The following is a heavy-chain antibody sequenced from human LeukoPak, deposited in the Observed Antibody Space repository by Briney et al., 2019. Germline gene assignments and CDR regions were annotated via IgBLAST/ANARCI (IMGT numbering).Heavy chain of an antibody. CDR1: GFTFSSYA. CDR2: ISGSGGST. Sequence: PGGSLRLSCAASGFTFSSYALGWVRQAPGKGLEWVSAISGSGGSTYYADSVKGRFTISRDNSKNTLYLQMNSLRAEDTAVYYCAKDLLSDPIAAAGVFDYWGQGTLVTVSS. D-gene: IGHD6-13*01. CDR3: AKDLLSDPIAAAGVFDY. V-gene: IGHV3-23*01. J-gene: IGHJ4*02.